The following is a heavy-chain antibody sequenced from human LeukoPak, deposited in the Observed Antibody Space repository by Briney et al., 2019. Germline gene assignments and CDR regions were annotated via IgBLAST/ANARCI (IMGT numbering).Heavy chain of an antibody. J-gene: IGHJ4*02. V-gene: IGHV3-23*01. Sequence: GGSLRLSCAASGFTFSSYAMSWVRQAPGKGLEWVSAISGSGGSTYYADSVKGRFTISRDNSKNTLYLQMNSLRAEDTAVYYCAKEGGGYYDFWSGYSAPRSYFDYWGQGTLVTVSS. CDR1: GFTFSSYA. CDR2: ISGSGGST. CDR3: AKEGGGYYDFWSGYSAPRSYFDY. D-gene: IGHD3-3*01.